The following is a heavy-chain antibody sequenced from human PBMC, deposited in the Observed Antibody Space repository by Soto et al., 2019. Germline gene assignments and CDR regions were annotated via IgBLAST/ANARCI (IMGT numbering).Heavy chain of an antibody. CDR1: GYTFTSYG. V-gene: IGHV1-18*01. CDR2: ISAYNGNT. J-gene: IGHJ5*02. D-gene: IGHD2-2*01. Sequence: ASVKVSCKASGYTFTSYGISWVRQAPGQGLEWMGWISAYNGNTHYAQKLQGRVTITADESTSTAYMELSSLRSEDTAVYYCARGNVPTLVPAVIRGWFDPWGQGTLVTVSS. CDR3: ARGNVPTLVPAVIRGWFDP.